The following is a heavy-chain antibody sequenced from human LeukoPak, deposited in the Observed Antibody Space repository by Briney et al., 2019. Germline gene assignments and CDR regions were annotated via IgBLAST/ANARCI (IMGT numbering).Heavy chain of an antibody. CDR1: GFTFSSFA. J-gene: IGHJ4*02. CDR2: LSYDGSNK. Sequence: GSLRLSCAASGFTFSSFAMHWVRQAPGKGLEWVSVLSYDGSNKYYADSVKGRFTISRDNSKNTLYLQMNSLRAEDTAVYYCARSVAFYYFDYWGQGTLVTVSS. CDR3: ARSVAFYYFDY. V-gene: IGHV3-30-3*01. D-gene: IGHD2/OR15-2a*01.